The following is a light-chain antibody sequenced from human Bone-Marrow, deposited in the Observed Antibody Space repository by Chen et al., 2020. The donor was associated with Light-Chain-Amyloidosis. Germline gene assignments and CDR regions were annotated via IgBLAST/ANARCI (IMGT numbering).Light chain of an antibody. Sequence: AIQMTQSPSSLSVSVGDSGTITCRASQAINSALVCYQQKRGQAPKLLMYEGSILESGVPSRFGGRGSGADITLTIIGLQPKDLASYYCQQFRSYPFTFGGGTKVESK. CDR3: QQFRSYPFT. V-gene: IGKV1-13*02. CDR1: QAINSA. J-gene: IGKJ4*01. CDR2: EGS.